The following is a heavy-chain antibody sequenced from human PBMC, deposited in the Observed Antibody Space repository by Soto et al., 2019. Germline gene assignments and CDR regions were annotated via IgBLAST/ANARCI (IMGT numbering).Heavy chain of an antibody. CDR2: ISGSGGST. CDR1: GFTFSSYA. V-gene: IGHV3-23*01. D-gene: IGHD6-6*01. J-gene: IGHJ6*02. Sequence: PGGSLRLSCAASGFTFSSYAMSWVRQAPGKGLEWVSAISGSGGSTYYADSVKGRFTISRDNSKNTLYLQMNSLRAEDAAVYYCARVFSRAIAARTTNHYYYYYYGMDVWGQGTTVTVSS. CDR3: ARVFSRAIAARTTNHYYYYYYGMDV.